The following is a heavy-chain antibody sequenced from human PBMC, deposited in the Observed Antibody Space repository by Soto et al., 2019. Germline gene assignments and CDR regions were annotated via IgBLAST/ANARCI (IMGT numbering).Heavy chain of an antibody. CDR1: GFTFGTYS. CDR2: ISHDGGLK. CDR3: ARGDVVPPTPYFYYAIDV. Sequence: GGSLRLSCAASGFTFGTYSMHWVRQAPGKGLEWVAIISHDGGLKYYADSVKGRFTISRDNTKNTLYLQMNSLRPDDTAVYYSARGDVVPPTPYFYYAIDVWGQGTTVTVSS. D-gene: IGHD2-2*01. V-gene: IGHV3-30-3*01. J-gene: IGHJ6*02.